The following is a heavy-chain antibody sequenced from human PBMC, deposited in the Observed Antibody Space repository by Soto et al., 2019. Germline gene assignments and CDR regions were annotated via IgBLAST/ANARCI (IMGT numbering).Heavy chain of an antibody. Sequence: XSVKVSCKASGYTFTSYDINWGRQAAGQGLEWMGWMNPNSGNTGYAQKFQGRVTMTRSTSISTAYMELSSLRSEDTAVYYCARGGYYYDSSAYYRPFDYWGQGTLVTVSS. J-gene: IGHJ4*02. CDR1: GYTFTSYD. D-gene: IGHD3-22*01. CDR2: MNPNSGNT. CDR3: ARGGYYYDSSAYYRPFDY. V-gene: IGHV1-8*01.